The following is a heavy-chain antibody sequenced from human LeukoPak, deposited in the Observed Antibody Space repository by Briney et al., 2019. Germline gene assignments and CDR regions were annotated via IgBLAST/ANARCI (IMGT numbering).Heavy chain of an antibody. J-gene: IGHJ4*02. CDR3: AKAGFRGFSLHYFDF. CDR2: VSGSGART. CDR1: GFNFSYFA. Sequence: PGGSLRLSCAASGFNFSYFAMTWVRQAPGKALEWVSTVSGSGARTFGADAVKGRFTISRDNSMDTVYLQMNSLTADDTAVYYCAKAGFRGFSLHYFDFWGQGTLVTVPS. V-gene: IGHV3-23*01. D-gene: IGHD5-18*01.